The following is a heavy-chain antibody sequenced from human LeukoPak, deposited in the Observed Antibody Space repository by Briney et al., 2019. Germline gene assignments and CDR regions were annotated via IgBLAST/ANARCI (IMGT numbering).Heavy chain of an antibody. CDR1: EYPFTDTW. CDR3: ARRASVTGAPFDY. V-gene: IGHV5-51*01. D-gene: IGHD6-6*01. CDR2: IDAAKSADN. J-gene: IGHJ4*02. Sequence: GESLKLSCKSSEYPFTDTWIGGVRPMPKEGVEWVALIDAAKSADNRSSPSLQGQVTMSVDKSVGTAYLQWDSLKASDTAIYYGARRASVTGAPFDYWGQGTLVTVSS.